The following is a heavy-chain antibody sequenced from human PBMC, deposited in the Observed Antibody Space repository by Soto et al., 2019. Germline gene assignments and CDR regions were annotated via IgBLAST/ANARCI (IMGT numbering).Heavy chain of an antibody. J-gene: IGHJ6*02. CDR1: DGSMSSGGYY. V-gene: IGHV4-31*03. D-gene: IGHD2-21*02. CDR2: IHYSGST. CDR3: VRAVYCGGDCYRHNRYYYYGMDV. Sequence: SETLSLTCSVSDGSMSSGGYYWSWIRQPPGKGLEWIGFIHYSGSTLYSPSLKSRVTISIETSESQFSLKLSSVTAADTAVYYCVRAVYCGGDCYRHNRYYYYGMDVWGQGTTVTVSS.